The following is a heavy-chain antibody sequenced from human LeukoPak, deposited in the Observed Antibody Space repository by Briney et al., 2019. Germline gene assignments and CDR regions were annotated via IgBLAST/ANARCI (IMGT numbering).Heavy chain of an antibody. CDR2: IYPGDSDT. CDR3: ARQCSSTSCYSPDFDH. Sequence: GESLKISCKGSGYSFTSYWIGWVRQMPGKGLEWMGIIYPGDSDTRYSPSFQGQVTISADKSISTAYLQWSSLKASDTAMYYCARQCSSTSCYSPDFDHWGQGTLVTVSS. D-gene: IGHD2-2*01. J-gene: IGHJ4*02. CDR1: GYSFTSYW. V-gene: IGHV5-51*01.